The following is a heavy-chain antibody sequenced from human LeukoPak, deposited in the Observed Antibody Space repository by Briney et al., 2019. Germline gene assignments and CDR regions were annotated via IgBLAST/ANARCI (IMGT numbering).Heavy chain of an antibody. D-gene: IGHD4/OR15-4a*01. CDR3: ARDRLDYDWFAP. V-gene: IGHV4-61*02. J-gene: IGHJ5*02. CDR2: IYTSGST. CDR1: GGSISSGSYY. Sequence: SQTLSLTCTVSGGSISSGSYYWSWIRQPAGKGLEWIGRIYTSGSTNYNPSLKSRVTISVDTSKNQFSLKLSSVTAADTAVYYCARDRLDYDWFAPWGQGTLVTVPS.